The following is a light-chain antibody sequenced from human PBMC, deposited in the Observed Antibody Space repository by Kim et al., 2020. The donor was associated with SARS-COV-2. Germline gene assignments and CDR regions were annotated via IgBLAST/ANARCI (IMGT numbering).Light chain of an antibody. CDR3: QKYINYPRT. V-gene: IGKV1-5*03. CDR2: TAS. CDR1: QTINSW. Sequence: DIQMTQSPSTLSASVGDRVTITCRASQTINSWLAWYQQKPGKAPKLLIYTASSLESGVPSRFSGSGSGTEFTLTISSLQPDDFATYYCQKYINYPRTFGGGTKVDIK. J-gene: IGKJ4*01.